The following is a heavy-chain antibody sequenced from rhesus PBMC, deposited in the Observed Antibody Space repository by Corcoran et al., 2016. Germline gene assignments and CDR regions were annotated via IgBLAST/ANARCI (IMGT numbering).Heavy chain of an antibody. D-gene: IGHD1-44*02. J-gene: IGHJ4*01. CDR3: ERGDHLFDY. Sequence: QVQLVQSGAEVKKPGSSVKVSCQASGYTFTDHYIHWVRQAPGQGLEWVGKIHPKTGVTKYARRFQGRVTVTSDTSTSTAYMELNSLRSEDTAIYYCERGDHLFDYWGQGVLVTVSS. V-gene: IGHV1-138*01. CDR1: GYTFTDHY. CDR2: IHPKTGVT.